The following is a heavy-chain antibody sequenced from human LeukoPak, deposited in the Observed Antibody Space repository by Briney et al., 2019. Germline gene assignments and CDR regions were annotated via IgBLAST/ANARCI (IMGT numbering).Heavy chain of an antibody. V-gene: IGHV3-74*01. CDR3: AKDFIAMSEWEPLGD. D-gene: IGHD1-26*01. Sequence: GGSLRLSCAASGFTFSNYWMHWVRQGPGKGLVWVSRINSDGSSINYADSVKGRFTISRDNAKNTLYLEMNSLRAEDTAVYYCAKDFIAMSEWEPLGDWGQGTLVTVSS. J-gene: IGHJ4*02. CDR2: INSDGSSI. CDR1: GFTFSNYW.